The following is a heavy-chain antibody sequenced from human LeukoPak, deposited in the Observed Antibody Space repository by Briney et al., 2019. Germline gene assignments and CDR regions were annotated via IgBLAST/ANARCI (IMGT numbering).Heavy chain of an antibody. CDR3: ARDWGDYDYFDY. J-gene: IGHJ4*02. CDR1: GFTFSVYS. CDR2: ISSSSSVI. D-gene: IGHD4-17*01. Sequence: GGSLRLSCAASGFTFSVYSMNWVRQAPGKGLEWVSYISSSSSVIYNADSVKGRFTISRDNAKNSLYLQMNSLRAEDTAVYYCARDWGDYDYFDYWGQGTLVTVSS. V-gene: IGHV3-48*04.